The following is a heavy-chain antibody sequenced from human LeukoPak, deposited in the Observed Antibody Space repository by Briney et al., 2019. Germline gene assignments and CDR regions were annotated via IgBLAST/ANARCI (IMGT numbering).Heavy chain of an antibody. CDR3: ARFSEVYYYVDV. Sequence: PGGSLRLSCAASGFTFSSYTMNWVRQAPGKGLEWVSSITTSSNSIYYADSVKGRFTISRDNAKNSLYLQMNSLRAEDTAVYYCARFSEVYYYVDVWGTGTTVTVSS. V-gene: IGHV3-21*01. CDR1: GFTFSSYT. J-gene: IGHJ6*03. CDR2: ITTSSNSI. D-gene: IGHD2/OR15-2a*01.